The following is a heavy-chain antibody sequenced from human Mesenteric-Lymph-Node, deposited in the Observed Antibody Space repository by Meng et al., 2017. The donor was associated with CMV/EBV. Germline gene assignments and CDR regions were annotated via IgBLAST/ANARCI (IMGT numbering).Heavy chain of an antibody. CDR3: ARDFYDSRGYYSDF. Sequence: SVKVSCKASGGTFSSYAISWVRQAPGQGLEWMGGIIPILGIANYAQKFQGRVTITADKSTSTMYLELSTLTSEDTAVYFCARDFYDSRGYYSDFWGQGTLVTVSS. CDR2: IIPILGIA. J-gene: IGHJ4*02. CDR1: GGTFSSYA. D-gene: IGHD3-22*01. V-gene: IGHV1-69*10.